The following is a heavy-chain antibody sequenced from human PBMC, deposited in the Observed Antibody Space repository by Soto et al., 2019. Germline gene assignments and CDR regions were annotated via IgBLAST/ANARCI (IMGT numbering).Heavy chain of an antibody. CDR1: GFTFSDST. CDR3: ARDGYCSGGSCYSVPVFDY. V-gene: IGHV3-73*01. CDR2: IRSKTNTYAT. Sequence: HPGGSLRLSCAASGFTFSDSTIHWVRQASGKGLEWVGRIRSKTNTYATAYGASVKGRFIISRDDSEDTAYLQMNSLRAEDTAVYYCARDGYCSGGSCYSVPVFDYWGQGT. D-gene: IGHD2-15*01. J-gene: IGHJ4*02.